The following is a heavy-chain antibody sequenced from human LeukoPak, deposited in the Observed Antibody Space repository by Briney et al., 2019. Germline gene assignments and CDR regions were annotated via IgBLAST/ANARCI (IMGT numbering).Heavy chain of an antibody. CDR2: IHYSGST. D-gene: IGHD5-24*01. J-gene: IGHJ4*02. Sequence: SETLSLTCTVSGGSISISNYLWGWIRQPPGKGLEWIGSIHYSGSTYYNPSLKSRVTTSVDTSKNQFSLKLSSVTAADTALYYCARYLNMATTFYFDQWGQGTLVTVSS. V-gene: IGHV4-39*01. CDR3: ARYLNMATTFYFDQ. CDR1: GGSISISNYL.